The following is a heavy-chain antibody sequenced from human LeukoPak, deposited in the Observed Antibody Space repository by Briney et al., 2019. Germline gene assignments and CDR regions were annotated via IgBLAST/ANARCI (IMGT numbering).Heavy chain of an antibody. Sequence: GGSLRLSCAPSGFTFSTYSMNWVRQFPGKGLEWVSYISNIGSTIYYADSVKGRITISRDNAKNSLYLQMNSLRAEDTAVYYCARGPYSSSNYFDYWGQGTLVTVSS. J-gene: IGHJ4*02. D-gene: IGHD6-6*01. CDR3: ARGPYSSSNYFDY. CDR1: GFTFSTYS. CDR2: ISNIGSTI. V-gene: IGHV3-48*01.